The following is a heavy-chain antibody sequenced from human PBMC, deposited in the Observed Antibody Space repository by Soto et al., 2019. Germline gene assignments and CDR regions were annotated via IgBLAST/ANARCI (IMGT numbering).Heavy chain of an antibody. CDR2: IKQDGSEK. V-gene: IGHV3-7*01. CDR1: GFTFSSYW. CDR3: ARALAAAVVPAAIDDFDI. J-gene: IGHJ3*02. D-gene: IGHD2-2*01. Sequence: HPGGSLRLSCAASGFTFSSYWMSWVRQAPGKGLEWVANIKQDGSEKYYVDSVKGRFTISRDNAKNSLYLQMNSLRAEDTAVYYCARALAAAVVPAAIDDFDIWGQGTMVTVSS.